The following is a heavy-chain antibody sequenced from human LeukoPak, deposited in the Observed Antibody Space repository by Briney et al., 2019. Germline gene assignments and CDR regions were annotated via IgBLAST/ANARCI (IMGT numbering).Heavy chain of an antibody. D-gene: IGHD6-13*01. CDR1: GFTFSSYA. CDR2: ISGSGGST. J-gene: IGHJ4*02. V-gene: IGHV3-23*01. CDR3: AKGSAADMKGLDY. Sequence: LPGASLRLSCAASGFTFSSYAMSWVRQAPGKGLEWVSAISGSGGSTYYADSVKGRFTISRDNSKNTLYLQMNSLRAEDTAVHYCAKGSAADMKGLDYWGQGTLVTVSS.